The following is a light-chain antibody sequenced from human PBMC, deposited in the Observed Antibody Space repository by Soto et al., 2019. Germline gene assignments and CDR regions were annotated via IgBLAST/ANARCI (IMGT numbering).Light chain of an antibody. CDR3: QVWDSSSDHLV. J-gene: IGLJ2*01. CDR1: NSGSKS. V-gene: IGLV3-21*02. CDR2: EDS. Sequence: SYELTQPPSVSVAPGQTARITCGGTNSGSKSVHWYQQKPGQAPVLVVYEDSDRPSGIPERFSGSNSGNTATLTISRVEAGDEADYYCQVWDSSSDHLVFGGGTKLTVL.